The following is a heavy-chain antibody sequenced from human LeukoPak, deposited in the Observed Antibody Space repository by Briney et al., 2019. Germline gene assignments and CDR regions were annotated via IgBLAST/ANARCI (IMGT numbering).Heavy chain of an antibody. CDR1: GFTFRKNR. CDR3: ARDPVVVVPAATPGSSSYYYYKGLDV. Sequence: PGRSLRLSCAASGFTFRKNRMHWVCQTPGKGLEWVASISSSSNYIFYGDSVRGRFTISRDNANNSLSLHMNSLSAEDTGVYFCARDPVVVVPAATPGSSSYYYYKGLDVWGQGTTVTVSS. CDR2: ISSSSNYI. V-gene: IGHV3-21*06. J-gene: IGHJ6*02. D-gene: IGHD2-2*01.